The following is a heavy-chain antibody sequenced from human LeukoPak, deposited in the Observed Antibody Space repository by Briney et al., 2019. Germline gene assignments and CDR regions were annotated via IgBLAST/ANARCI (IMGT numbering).Heavy chain of an antibody. CDR2: IYYSGST. D-gene: IGHD4-23*01. CDR1: GGSISNYQ. V-gene: IGHV4-59*08. J-gene: IGHJ3*02. Sequence: SETLSHTCTVSGGSISNYQWSWIRQPPGKGLEWIGYIYYSGSTNYNHSLKSRVTISVDTSKNQFSLKLSSVTAADTAVYYCARRKGTYGGMKDAFDIWGQGTMVTVSS. CDR3: ARRKGTYGGMKDAFDI.